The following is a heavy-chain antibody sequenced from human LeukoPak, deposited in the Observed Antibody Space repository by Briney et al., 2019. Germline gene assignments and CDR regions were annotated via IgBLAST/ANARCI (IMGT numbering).Heavy chain of an antibody. CDR3: ARDWGSVMDY. D-gene: IGHD3-16*01. V-gene: IGHV3-7*01. Sequence: GDSLRLSCAASGFTFTKYWMTWVRQAPGKGLEWVGNIKQDGSDKNYMDSVKGRFTISRDNAKNSLYLQMNSLRAEDTAVYYCARDWGSVMDYWGQGTLVTVSS. CDR1: GFTFTKYW. J-gene: IGHJ4*02. CDR2: IKQDGSDK.